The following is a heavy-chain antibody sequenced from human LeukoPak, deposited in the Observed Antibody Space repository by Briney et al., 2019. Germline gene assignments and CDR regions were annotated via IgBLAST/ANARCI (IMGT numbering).Heavy chain of an antibody. D-gene: IGHD2-15*01. Sequence: PGGSLRLSCAASGVTFSSYAMGWVRQAPGKGLEWVSTISGSGGFPSYADSVKGRFTISRDNSKNTLYLQMNSLRAEDTAVYYCANVGGGSCYSKLCGDYWGQGTLVTVSS. CDR2: ISGSGGFP. CDR1: GVTFSSYA. CDR3: ANVGGGSCYSKLCGDY. J-gene: IGHJ4*02. V-gene: IGHV3-23*01.